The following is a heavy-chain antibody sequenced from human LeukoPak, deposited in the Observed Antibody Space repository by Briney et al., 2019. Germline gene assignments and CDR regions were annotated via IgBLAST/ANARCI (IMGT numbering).Heavy chain of an antibody. CDR3: AKDSSSSGWYLFDY. J-gene: IGHJ4*02. V-gene: IGHV3-9*01. Sequence: XMHWVRXAPGKGLEWVSGISWNSGSIGYADSVKGRFTISRDNAKNSLYLQMNSLRAEDTALYYCAKDSSSSGWYLFDYWGQGTLVTVSS. D-gene: IGHD6-19*01. CDR1: X. CDR2: ISWNSGSI.